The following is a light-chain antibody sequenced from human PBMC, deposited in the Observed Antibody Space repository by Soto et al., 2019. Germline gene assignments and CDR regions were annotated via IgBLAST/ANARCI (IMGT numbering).Light chain of an antibody. Sequence: EIVLTQSPATLSLSPGERATLSCRASQSVSSYLAWYQQKPGQAPRLLIDDASSRATGIPDRFSDSGSGTVFTLTISSLEPEDFAIYYCQQRSNWPYTFGQGSKLEIK. CDR2: DAS. CDR3: QQRSNWPYT. J-gene: IGKJ2*01. CDR1: QSVSSY. V-gene: IGKV3-11*01.